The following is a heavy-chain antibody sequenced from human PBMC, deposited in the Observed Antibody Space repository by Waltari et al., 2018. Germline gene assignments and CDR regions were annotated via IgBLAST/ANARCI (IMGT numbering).Heavy chain of an antibody. J-gene: IGHJ6*03. V-gene: IGHV4-34*01. CDR1: GGSFSGYY. CDR3: SGSYGSYYYMDV. CDR2: INHSGNT. Sequence: QVQLQQWGAGLLKPSETLSLTCAVYGGSFSGYYWSWIRQPPGKGLEWIGEINHSGNTNSNPSPKIRVTISVDTAKNQFSLKLSSVTAADTAVYYCSGSYGSYYYMDVWGKGTTVTVSS. D-gene: IGHD5-18*01.